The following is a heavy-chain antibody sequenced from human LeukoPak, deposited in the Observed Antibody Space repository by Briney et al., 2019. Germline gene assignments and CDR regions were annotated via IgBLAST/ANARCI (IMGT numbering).Heavy chain of an antibody. CDR1: GYSFASYW. CDR3: ARGLRGTTHPRAFDI. CDR2: IYPGDSDI. Sequence: GESLKISCKGSGYSFASYWIAWVRQMPGKGLEWMGVIYPGDSDITYSPSFQGQVTISADKSVSTAYLHWSSLKASDTAMYYCARGLRGTTHPRAFDIWGQGTLVTVSS. V-gene: IGHV5-51*01. D-gene: IGHD1-1*01. J-gene: IGHJ3*02.